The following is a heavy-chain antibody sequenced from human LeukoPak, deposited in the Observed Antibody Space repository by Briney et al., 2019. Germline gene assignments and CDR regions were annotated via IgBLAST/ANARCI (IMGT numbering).Heavy chain of an antibody. Sequence: SETLSLTCTVSGGSISSYYWSWIRQPPGKGLEWIGYIYYSGSTNYNPSLKSRVTMSVDTSKNQFSLKLSSVTAADTAVYYCAREYIAVAGTWFDPWGQGTLVTVSS. CDR3: AREYIAVAGTWFDP. CDR2: IYYSGST. D-gene: IGHD6-19*01. J-gene: IGHJ5*02. CDR1: GGSISSYY. V-gene: IGHV4-59*01.